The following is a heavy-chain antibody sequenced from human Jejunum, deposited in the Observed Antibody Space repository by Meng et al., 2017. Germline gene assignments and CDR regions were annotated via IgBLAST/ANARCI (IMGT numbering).Heavy chain of an antibody. CDR2: NIRRSST. CDR1: GWIFGSYY. Sequence: GQHQEGAGLLLQSPGPPSLLSAFDGWIFGSYYCTWFRHHPAEEVEGIVGNIRRSSTSPNQPLKSRVAITMDTTTNKFFLRLDSVTAADEAVYYCARGRSIDFRLAKYDYWGQGTLVTVSS. J-gene: IGHJ4*02. D-gene: IGHD3-3*01. CDR3: ARGRSIDFRLAKYDY. V-gene: IGHV4-34*01.